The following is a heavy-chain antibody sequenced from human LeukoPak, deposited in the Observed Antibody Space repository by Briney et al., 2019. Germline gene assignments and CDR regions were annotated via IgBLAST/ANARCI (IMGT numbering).Heavy chain of an antibody. V-gene: IGHV1-2*02. CDR2: INPNSGAT. D-gene: IGHD3-10*01. J-gene: IGHJ4*02. Sequence: ASVKVSCKASGYTFTGYYMHWVRQAPGQGLEWMAWINPNSGATNYAQKFQGRVTMTRDTSISTAYMELSRLRSDDTAVYYCARDIKYYYGSGSFYNVFDYWGQGTLVTVSS. CDR1: GYTFTGYY. CDR3: ARDIKYYYGSGSFYNVFDY.